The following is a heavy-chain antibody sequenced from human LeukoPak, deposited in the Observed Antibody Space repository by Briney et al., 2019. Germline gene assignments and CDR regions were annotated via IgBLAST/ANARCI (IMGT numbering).Heavy chain of an antibody. CDR1: GGSISSYY. V-gene: IGHV4-34*01. J-gene: IGHJ1*01. CDR3: ARAISGSYRRGGFFQY. CDR2: INHSGST. Sequence: SETLSLTCTVSGGSISSYYWSWIRQPPGKGLEWIGEINHSGSTNYNPSLKSRVSISLDTSKNQFSLKLSSVTAADTAAYYCARAISGSYRRGGFFQYWGQGTPVTVSS. D-gene: IGHD1-26*01.